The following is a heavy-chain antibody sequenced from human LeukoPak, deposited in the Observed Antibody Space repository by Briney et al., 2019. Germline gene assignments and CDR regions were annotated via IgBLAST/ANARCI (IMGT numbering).Heavy chain of an antibody. J-gene: IGHJ6*02. Sequence: SETLSLTCAVYGGSFSGYYWSWIRQPPGKGLEWIGEINYSGSTNYNPSLKSRVTISVDTSKNQFSLKLSSVTAADTAVYYCARSVSKIKDYYYYGMDVWGQGTTVTVSS. D-gene: IGHD2-2*01. CDR2: INYSGST. CDR3: ARSVSKIKDYYYYGMDV. CDR1: GGSFSGYY. V-gene: IGHV4-34*01.